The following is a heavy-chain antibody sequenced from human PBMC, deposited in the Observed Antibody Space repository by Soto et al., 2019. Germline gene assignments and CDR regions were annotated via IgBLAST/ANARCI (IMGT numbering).Heavy chain of an antibody. Sequence: ASVKVSCKASGGTFSSYAISWVRQAPGKGLEWMGGFDPEDGETIYAQKFQGRVTMTEDTSTDTAYMELSSLRSEDTAVYYCATARGGYSYGYYDYWGQGTLVTVSS. V-gene: IGHV1-24*01. CDR1: GGTFSSYA. D-gene: IGHD5-18*01. CDR2: FDPEDGET. J-gene: IGHJ4*02. CDR3: ATARGGYSYGYYDY.